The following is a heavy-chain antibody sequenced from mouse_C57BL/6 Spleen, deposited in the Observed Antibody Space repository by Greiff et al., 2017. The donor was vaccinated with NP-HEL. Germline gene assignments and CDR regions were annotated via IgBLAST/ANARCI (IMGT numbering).Heavy chain of an antibody. CDR1: GYTFTDYY. V-gene: IGHV1-26*01. J-gene: IGHJ2*01. CDR2: INPNNGGT. CDR3: ARIYYGYHYFDY. D-gene: IGHD2-2*01. Sequence: EVQLQQSGPELVKPGASVKISCKASGYTFTDYYMNWVKQSHGKSLEWIGDINPNNGGTSYNQKFKGKATLTVDKSSSTAYMELRSLTSEDSAVYYCARIYYGYHYFDYWGQGTTLTVSS.